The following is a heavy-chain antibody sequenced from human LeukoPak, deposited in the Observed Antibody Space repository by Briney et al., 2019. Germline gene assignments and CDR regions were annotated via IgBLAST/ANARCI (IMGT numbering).Heavy chain of an antibody. Sequence: GGSLRLSCAASGFTFSDYYMGWIRQAPGKGLEWVSVIYSGGSTYYADSVKGRFAISRDNSQNTLYLQMNSLRAEDTAVYYCARGSHYDSSGFTLFDLWGRGTLVTVSS. J-gene: IGHJ2*01. CDR1: GFTFSDYY. V-gene: IGHV3-66*01. CDR3: ARGSHYDSSGFTLFDL. CDR2: IYSGGST. D-gene: IGHD3-22*01.